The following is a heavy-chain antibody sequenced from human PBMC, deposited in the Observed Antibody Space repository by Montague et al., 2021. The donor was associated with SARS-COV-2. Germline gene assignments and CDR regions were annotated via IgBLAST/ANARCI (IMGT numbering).Heavy chain of an antibody. V-gene: IGHV4-39*01. D-gene: IGHD6-13*01. CDR3: VGQRVSSPFGH. J-gene: IGHJ4*02. CDR1: GGSISTSNYY. Sequence: SETLSLTCSVSGGSISTSNYYWGWIRQPPGKGLEWIGSVYYSGSTYYNPPLKSRVTVSVDTSKNQFSLKISSVTAADTAVYFCVGQRVSSPFGHWGQGTLVTVSS. CDR2: VYYSGST.